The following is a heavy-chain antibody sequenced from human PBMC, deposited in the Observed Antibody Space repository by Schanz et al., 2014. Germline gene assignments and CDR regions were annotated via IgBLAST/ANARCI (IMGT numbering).Heavy chain of an antibody. CDR2: IGYLGDT. V-gene: IGHV3-13*01. J-gene: IGHJ4*02. Sequence: EVKLVESGGGAVRPGGSLRLSCAASGFTLSNSDMHWVRQGTGKGLEWVSTIGYLGDTYYPDSVKGRFTVSRDSGQNSLYLQMNSLRAGDTAVYYCARGTDWNLHYWGQGALVTVSS. CDR1: GFTLSNSD. D-gene: IGHD1-1*01. CDR3: ARGTDWNLHY.